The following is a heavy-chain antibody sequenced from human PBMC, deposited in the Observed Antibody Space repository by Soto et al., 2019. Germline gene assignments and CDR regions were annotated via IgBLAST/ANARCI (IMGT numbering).Heavy chain of an antibody. CDR2: ISYDGKDK. D-gene: IGHD1-26*01. J-gene: IGHJ4*02. V-gene: IGHV3-30*04. CDR3: ARNRENYFDY. Sequence: QVQLVESGGDVVQPGRSLRLSCAASGFTFSNYAMHWVHQAPGKGLEWVALISYDGKDKYYADSVKGQFTISRDNSKNTVYLQMNSLRPEDTAVYYCARNRENYFDYWGQGALITVSS. CDR1: GFTFSNYA.